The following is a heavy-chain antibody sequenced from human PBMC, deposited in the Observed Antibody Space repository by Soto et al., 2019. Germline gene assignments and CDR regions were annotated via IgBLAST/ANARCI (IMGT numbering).Heavy chain of an antibody. CDR3: ARYTFGYYYDSSGYYYDAFDI. Sequence: GGSLRLSCAASGFTVSSNDMSWVRQAPGKGLEWVSVIYSGGSTYYADSVKGRFTISRDNSKNTLYLQMNSLRAEDTAVYYCARYTFGYYYDSSGYYYDAFDIWGQGTMVTVSS. CDR2: IYSGGST. CDR1: GFTVSSND. D-gene: IGHD3-22*01. J-gene: IGHJ3*02. V-gene: IGHV3-66*01.